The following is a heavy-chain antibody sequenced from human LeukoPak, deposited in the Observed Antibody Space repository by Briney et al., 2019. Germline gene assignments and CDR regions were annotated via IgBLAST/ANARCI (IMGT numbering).Heavy chain of an antibody. D-gene: IGHD3-22*01. Sequence: GGSLRLSCAASGFTFSSYSMNWVRQAPGKGLEWVSSISSSSSYIYYADSVKGRFTISRDNAKNSLYLQMNSLRAEDTAVYYCARGFYDSSGYYLQGDAFDIWGQGTMVTVSS. CDR2: ISSSSSYI. V-gene: IGHV3-21*01. J-gene: IGHJ3*02. CDR1: GFTFSSYS. CDR3: ARGFYDSSGYYLQGDAFDI.